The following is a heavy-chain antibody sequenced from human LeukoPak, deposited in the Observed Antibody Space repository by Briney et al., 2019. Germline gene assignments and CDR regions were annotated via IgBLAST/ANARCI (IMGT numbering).Heavy chain of an antibody. CDR1: GFTFSSYE. Sequence: PGGSLRLSCAASGFTFSSYEMNWVRQAPGKRLEWISYISSSGSTIYNAESVKGRFTISRDNAKNSLYLQMNSLRAEDTAVYYCAREAKSRVVVITTSSSKNDAFDIWGQGTMVTVSS. D-gene: IGHD3-22*01. J-gene: IGHJ3*02. CDR3: AREAKSRVVVITTSSSKNDAFDI. CDR2: ISSSGSTI. V-gene: IGHV3-48*03.